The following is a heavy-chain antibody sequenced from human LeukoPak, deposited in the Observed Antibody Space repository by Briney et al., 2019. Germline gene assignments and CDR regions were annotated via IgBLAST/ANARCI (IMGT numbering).Heavy chain of an antibody. CDR2: INPTSGVT. J-gene: IGHJ4*02. CDR3: AKSGDDAALYTFGYYFDY. D-gene: IGHD5-18*01. CDR1: GFTFTAYY. V-gene: IGHV1-2*02. Sequence: EASVKVSCKASGFTFTAYYMHWVRQAPGQGLEWMGWINPTSGVTNSAQRFQGRVTMTRDTSISTAYMELSRLTSDDTAIYYCAKSGDDAALYTFGYYFDYWGQGALVTVSS.